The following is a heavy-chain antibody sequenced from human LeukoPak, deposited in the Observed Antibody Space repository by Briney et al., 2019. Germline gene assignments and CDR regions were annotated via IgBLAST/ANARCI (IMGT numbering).Heavy chain of an antibody. V-gene: IGHV3-30*04. Sequence: PGGSLRLSCAASGFTFSSYAMHWVRQAPGRGLEWVAVISYDGSNKSYADSVKGRFTISRENSKNTLYLQMNSLRAEDTAVYYCARESVVGVVLLDYWGPGTLVTVSS. CDR1: GFTFSSYA. J-gene: IGHJ4*02. CDR3: ARESVVGVVLLDY. D-gene: IGHD2-21*01. CDR2: ISYDGSNK.